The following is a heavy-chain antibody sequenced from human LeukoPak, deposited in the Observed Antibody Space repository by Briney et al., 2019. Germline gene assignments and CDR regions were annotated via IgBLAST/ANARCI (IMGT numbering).Heavy chain of an antibody. V-gene: IGHV4-39*01. J-gene: IGHJ4*02. CDR1: GGSISSSSSY. CDR2: IYYSGST. Sequence: SETLSLTCTVSGGSISSSSSYWGWIRQPPGKGLEWLGSIYYSGSTYYNPSLKSRVTISVDTSKNQFSLKLSSVTAADTAVYYCARQEDSGYDLDYFDYWGQGTLVTVSS. D-gene: IGHD5-12*01. CDR3: ARQEDSGYDLDYFDY.